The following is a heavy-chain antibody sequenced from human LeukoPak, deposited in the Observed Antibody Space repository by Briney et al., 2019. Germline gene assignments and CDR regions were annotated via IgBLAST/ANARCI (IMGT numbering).Heavy chain of an antibody. V-gene: IGHV1-2*02. CDR2: INPNSGGT. D-gene: IGHD6-19*01. CDR1: GYTFTGYY. Sequence: ASVKVSCKASGYTFTGYYMHWVRQAPGQGLEWRGWINPNSGGTNYAQKFQGRVTMTRDTSISTAHMELSRLRPDDTAVYYCARAHRSAVAGTKDLDYWGQGTLVTVSS. J-gene: IGHJ4*02. CDR3: ARAHRSAVAGTKDLDY.